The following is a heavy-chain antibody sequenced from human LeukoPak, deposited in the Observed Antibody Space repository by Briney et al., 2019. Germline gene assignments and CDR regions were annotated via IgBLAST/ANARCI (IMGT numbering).Heavy chain of an antibody. D-gene: IGHD6-19*01. V-gene: IGHV4-59*01. CDR1: GGSISSYY. J-gene: IGHJ3*02. CDR3: ARESAVAGPEAHAFDI. CDR2: IYYSGST. Sequence: ASETLSLTCTVSGGSISSYYWSWIRQPPGKGLEWIGYIYYSGSTNYNPSLKSRVTISVDTSKNQFSLRLSSVTAADTAVYYCARESAVAGPEAHAFDIWGQGTMVTVSS.